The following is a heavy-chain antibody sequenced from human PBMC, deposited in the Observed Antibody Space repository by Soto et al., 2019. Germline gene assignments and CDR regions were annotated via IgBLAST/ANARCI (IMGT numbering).Heavy chain of an antibody. D-gene: IGHD6-13*01. CDR2: IYPGDSDT. Sequence: GESLRISCKGSGYSFTSYWIGWVRQMPRKGLEWMGIIYPGDSDTRYSPSFQGQVTISADKSISTAYLQWSSLKASDTAMCYCAVYHLSIIAEDNWFDPWGQGTLVTVSS. V-gene: IGHV5-51*01. CDR1: GYSFTSYW. CDR3: AVYHLSIIAEDNWFDP. J-gene: IGHJ5*02.